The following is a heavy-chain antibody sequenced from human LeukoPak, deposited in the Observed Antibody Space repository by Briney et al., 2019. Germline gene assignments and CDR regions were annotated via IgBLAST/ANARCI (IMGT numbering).Heavy chain of an antibody. J-gene: IGHJ4*02. CDR1: GGSISSYY. CDR3: ARGGWELLLGYFDY. V-gene: IGHV4-4*07. CDR2: IYTSGST. D-gene: IGHD1-26*01. Sequence: SETLSLTCTVSGGSISSYYWSRIRQPAGKGLEWIGRIYTSGSTNYNPSLKSRVTMSVDTSKNQFSLKLSSVTAADTAVYYCARGGWELLLGYFDYWGQGTLVTVSS.